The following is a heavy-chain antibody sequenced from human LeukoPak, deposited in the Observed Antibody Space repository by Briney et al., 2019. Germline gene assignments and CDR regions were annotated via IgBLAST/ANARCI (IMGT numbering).Heavy chain of an antibody. V-gene: IGHV3-21*01. J-gene: IGHJ5*02. Sequence: PGGSLRLSYAASGFTFSSYSMNWVRQAPGKGLEWVSSISSSSSYIYYADSVKGRFTISRDNAKNSLYLQMNSLRAEDTAVYYCARDPTSQGWFDPWGQGTLVTVSS. CDR3: ARDPTSQGWFDP. CDR1: GFTFSSYS. CDR2: ISSSSSYI.